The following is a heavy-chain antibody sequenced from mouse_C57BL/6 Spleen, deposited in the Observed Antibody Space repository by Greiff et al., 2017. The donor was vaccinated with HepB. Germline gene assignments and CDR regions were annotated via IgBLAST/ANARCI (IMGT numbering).Heavy chain of an antibody. Sequence: VKLQQSGAELARPGASVKLSCKASGYTFTSYGISWVKQRTGQGLEWIGEIYPRSGNTYYNEKFKGKATLTADKSSSTAYMELRSLTSEDSAVYVCARGSSSPFAYWGQGTLVTVSA. CDR2: IYPRSGNT. J-gene: IGHJ3*01. V-gene: IGHV1-81*01. D-gene: IGHD1-1*01. CDR1: GYTFTSYG. CDR3: ARGSSSPFAY.